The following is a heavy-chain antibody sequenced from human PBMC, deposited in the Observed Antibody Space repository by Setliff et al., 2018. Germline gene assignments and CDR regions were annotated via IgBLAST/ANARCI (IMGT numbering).Heavy chain of an antibody. CDR3: ARRAVTAEYFQH. J-gene: IGHJ1*01. CDR2: IYPGDSDT. V-gene: IGHV5-51*01. D-gene: IGHD4-17*01. CDR1: GYSFTTYW. Sequence: GESLKISCKGSGYSFTTYWIGWVRQMPGKGLELMGIIYPGDSDTRYSPSFQGQVTFSADKSISTAYLQWRSLKASDTAIYYCARRAVTAEYFQHWGHGTLVTVSS.